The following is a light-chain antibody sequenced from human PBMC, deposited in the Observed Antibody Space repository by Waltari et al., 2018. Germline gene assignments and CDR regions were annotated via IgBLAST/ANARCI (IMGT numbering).Light chain of an antibody. CDR2: DVS. V-gene: IGLV2-14*01. CDR1: SNDVGGYNS. J-gene: IGLJ2*01. CDR3: SSQSSNDVVL. Sequence: QSALTQPASVSGSPGQSVTTFCAGTSNDVGGYNSVSWYQKHPGQAPRVIIYDVSDRPSGVSDRFSGSKSGNTASLTISGLQAEDEADYYCSSQSSNDVVLFGGGTKLTVL.